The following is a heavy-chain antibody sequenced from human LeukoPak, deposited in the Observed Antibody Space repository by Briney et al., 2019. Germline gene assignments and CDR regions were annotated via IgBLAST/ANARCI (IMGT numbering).Heavy chain of an antibody. D-gene: IGHD3-3*01. CDR2: IWYDGSNK. V-gene: IGHV3-33*06. J-gene: IGHJ4*02. CDR1: GFTFSSYG. Sequence: GRSLRLSCAASGFTFSSYGMHWVRQAPGKGLEWVAVIWYDGSNKYYADSVKGRFTISRDNSKNTLYLQMNSLRAEDTAVYYCAKPSTGLRFSDYWGQGTLVTVSS. CDR3: AKPSTGLRFSDY.